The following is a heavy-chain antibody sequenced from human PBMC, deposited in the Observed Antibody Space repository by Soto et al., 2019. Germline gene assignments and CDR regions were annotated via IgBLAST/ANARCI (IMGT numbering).Heavy chain of an antibody. CDR2: IYWDDDK. V-gene: IGHV2-5*02. CDR3: VQSRCGGDCLQSYSSHSYYGLDV. CDR1: GFSLSTTGVG. J-gene: IGHJ6*02. D-gene: IGHD2-21*01. Sequence: QITLKESGPTLVKPTQTLTLTCTFSGFSLSTTGVGVGWIRQPPGKALEWLALIYWDDDKRYNPSLKSRLPINKDTSKNQXXLXMXXMDPVDTATYYCVQSRCGGDCLQSYSSHSYYGLDVWGQGTTVTVSS.